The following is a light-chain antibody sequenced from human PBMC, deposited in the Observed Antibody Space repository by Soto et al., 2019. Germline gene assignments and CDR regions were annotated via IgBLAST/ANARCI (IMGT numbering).Light chain of an antibody. CDR1: QSVSSNY. Sequence: EIVLTQSPGTLSLSPGERATLSCRASQSVSSNYLAWYQQKRGQAPRLLLYGASSRATGIPTRFRGSGSGTDFTLTISRLEPEDFAVYYCQQYDTSPRTFGQGTKVEI. CDR2: GAS. V-gene: IGKV3-20*01. J-gene: IGKJ1*01. CDR3: QQYDTSPRT.